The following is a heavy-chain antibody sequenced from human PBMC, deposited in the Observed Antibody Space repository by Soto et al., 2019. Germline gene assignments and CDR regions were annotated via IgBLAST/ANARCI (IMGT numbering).Heavy chain of an antibody. Sequence: GGSLRLSCAASGFTFSSYAMSWVRQAPGKGLEWVSAISGSGGSTYYADSVKGRFTISRDNFKNTLYLQMNSLRAEDTAVYYCAPPAMGWGGAFDIWGQGTMVTVSS. CDR1: GFTFSSYA. J-gene: IGHJ3*02. CDR2: ISGSGGST. CDR3: APPAMGWGGAFDI. V-gene: IGHV3-23*01. D-gene: IGHD3-10*01.